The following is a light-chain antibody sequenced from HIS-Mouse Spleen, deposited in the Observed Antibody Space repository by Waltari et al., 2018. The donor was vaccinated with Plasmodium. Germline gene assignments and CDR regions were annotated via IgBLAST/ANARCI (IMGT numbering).Light chain of an antibody. V-gene: IGKV3-11*01. CDR3: QQRSNWPIT. J-gene: IGKJ5*01. CDR1: QSVSSY. CDR2: DAS. Sequence: EIVFTQSPAILSLSPGERATLACRASQSVSSYLAWYQQKPGQAPRPLIYDASNRATGIPARFSGSGSGTDFTLTISSLEPEDFAVYYCQQRSNWPITFGQGTRLEIK.